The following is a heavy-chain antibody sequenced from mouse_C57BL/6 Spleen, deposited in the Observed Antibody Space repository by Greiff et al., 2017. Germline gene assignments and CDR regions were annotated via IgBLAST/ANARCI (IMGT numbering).Heavy chain of an antibody. D-gene: IGHD2-4*01. J-gene: IGHJ4*01. CDR3: ARRDYDGSRAMDY. V-gene: IGHV5-17*01. CDR1: GFTFSDYG. Sequence: DVKLVESGGGLVKPGGSLKLSCAASGFTFSDYGMHWVRQAPEKGLEWVAYISSGSSTIYYADTVKGRFTISRDNAKNTLFLQMTSLRSEDTAMYYCARRDYDGSRAMDYWGQGTSVTVSS. CDR2: ISSGSSTI.